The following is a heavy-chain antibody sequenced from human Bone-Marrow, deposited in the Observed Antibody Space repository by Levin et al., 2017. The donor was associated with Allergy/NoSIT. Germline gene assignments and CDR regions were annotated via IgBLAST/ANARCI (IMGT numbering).Heavy chain of an antibody. CDR2: IYYSGST. V-gene: IGHV4-30-2*01. J-gene: IGHJ4*02. CDR3: ARCSGGTCYSGVDS. Sequence: PSETLSLTCAISGASISSGGYSWSWIRQTPGQGLEWIGHIYYSGSTYYNPSLKSRVIISVDRSKNQFSLKLRSVTAADTAVYYCARCSGGTCYSGVDSWGQGTLVTVSS. CDR1: GASISSGGYS. D-gene: IGHD2-15*01.